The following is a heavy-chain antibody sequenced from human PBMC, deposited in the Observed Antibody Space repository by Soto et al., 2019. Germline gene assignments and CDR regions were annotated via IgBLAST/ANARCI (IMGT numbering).Heavy chain of an antibody. D-gene: IGHD5-12*01. CDR1: GGSISSSSYY. V-gene: IGHV4-61*01. CDR3: AREIDGYNPFDY. J-gene: IGHJ4*02. CDR2: IYYSGST. Sequence: PSETLSLTCTVSGGSISSSSYYWSWIRQPPGKGLEWIGYIYYSGSTNYNPSLKSRVTISVDTSKNQFSLKLSSVTAADTAVYYCAREIDGYNPFDYWGQGTLVTVSS.